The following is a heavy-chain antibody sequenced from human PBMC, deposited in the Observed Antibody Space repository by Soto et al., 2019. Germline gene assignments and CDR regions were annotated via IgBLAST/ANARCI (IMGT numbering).Heavy chain of an antibody. J-gene: IGHJ3*02. CDR2: ISGSGGST. CDR1: GFTFSSYA. D-gene: IGHD4-17*01. V-gene: IGHV3-23*01. CDR3: AKLFRGTTYAFDI. Sequence: EVQLLESGGGLVQPGGSLRLSCAASGFTFSSYAMSWVRQAPGKGLEWVSAISGSGGSTYYADSVKGRFTISRDNSKHTLSLQMNSLSAEDTAVYYWAKLFRGTTYAFDIWGQGTMVTVSS.